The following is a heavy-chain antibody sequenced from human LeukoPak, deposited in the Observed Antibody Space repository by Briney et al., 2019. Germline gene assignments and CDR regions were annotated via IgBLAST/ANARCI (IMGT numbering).Heavy chain of an antibody. CDR3: DSSASWYFDI. J-gene: IGHJ2*01. D-gene: IGHD3-22*01. CDR1: GGSISSYY. Sequence: SETLSLTCTVSGGSISSYYWSWIRQPPGKGLEWIGYIYYSGSTNYNPSLKSRVTISVDTSKNQFFLKLSSVTAADTAVYYFDSSASWYFDIWGLGTLVAVSS. V-gene: IGHV4-59*12. CDR2: IYYSGST.